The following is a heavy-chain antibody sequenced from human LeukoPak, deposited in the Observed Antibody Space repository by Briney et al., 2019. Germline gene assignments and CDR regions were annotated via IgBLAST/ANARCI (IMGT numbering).Heavy chain of an antibody. J-gene: IGHJ4*02. CDR3: ARVETYYGSGSYSGPDY. D-gene: IGHD3-10*01. CDR1: GFTFSSYG. CDR2: ISYDGSNK. Sequence: GGSLKLSCAASGFTFSSYGMHWVRQAPGKGLEWVAVISYDGSNKYYADSVKGRFTISRDNSKDTLYLQMNSLRVEDTAVYYCARVETYYGSGSYSGPDYWGQGTLVTVSS. V-gene: IGHV3-30*03.